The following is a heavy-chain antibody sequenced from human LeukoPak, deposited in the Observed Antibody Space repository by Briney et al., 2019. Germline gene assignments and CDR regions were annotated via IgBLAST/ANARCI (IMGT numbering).Heavy chain of an antibody. J-gene: IGHJ3*02. V-gene: IGHV3-23*01. CDR1: GFTFTNYA. CDR3: AKGRGYGSGSYAFDI. CDR2: ISGSGGST. Sequence: PGGSLRLSCAASGFTFTNYAMSWVRQAPGKGLEWVSAISGSGGSTYYADSVKGRFTISRDNSKNTLYLQMNSLRAEDTAVYYCAKGRGYGSGSYAFDIWGQGTMVTVSS. D-gene: IGHD3-10*01.